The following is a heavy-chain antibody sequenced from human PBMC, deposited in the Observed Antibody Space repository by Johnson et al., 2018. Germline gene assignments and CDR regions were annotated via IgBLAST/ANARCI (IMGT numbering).Heavy chain of an antibody. J-gene: IGHJ3*02. CDR3: TREGYYYYGDAFDI. D-gene: IGHD3-10*01. CDR1: GFTFGDYA. Sequence: EVQLVESGGGLVKPGRSLRLSCTASGFTFGDYAMSWFRQAPGKGLEWVGFIRSKAYGGTTEYAASVKGRFTIPRDDFKSIAYLQMNSLKTEDTAVYYCTREGYYYYGDAFDIWGQGTMVTVSS. CDR2: IRSKAYGGTT. V-gene: IGHV3-49*05.